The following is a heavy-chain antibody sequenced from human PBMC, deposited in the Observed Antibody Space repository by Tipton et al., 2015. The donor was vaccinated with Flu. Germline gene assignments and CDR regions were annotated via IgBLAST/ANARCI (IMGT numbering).Heavy chain of an antibody. CDR2: INHSGST. Sequence: TLSLTCAVYGGSFSGYYWSWFRQPPGKGLEWIGEINHSGSTNYNPSLKSRVTISVDTSKNQFSLKLSSVTAADTAVYYCARVERENGGYCSGGSCLYYYYGMDVWGQGTTVTVSS. CDR3: ARVERENGGYCSGGSCLYYYYGMDV. D-gene: IGHD2-15*01. V-gene: IGHV4-34*01. CDR1: GGSFSGYY. J-gene: IGHJ6*02.